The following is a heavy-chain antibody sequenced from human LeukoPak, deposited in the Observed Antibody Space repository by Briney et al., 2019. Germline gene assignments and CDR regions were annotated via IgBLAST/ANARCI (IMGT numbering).Heavy chain of an antibody. Sequence: QPGGSLRLSCAASGFSSSNHWMTWIRQAPGKGLEWVATIKGDGSDKRYVDSVKGRFTISRDDVKNSLYLQLNNLRAEDTAIYYCARAQWGYPFDVWGQGTRVTVSS. D-gene: IGHD5-18*01. CDR2: IKGDGSDK. V-gene: IGHV3-7*03. CDR1: GFSSSNHW. CDR3: ARAQWGYPFDV. J-gene: IGHJ3*01.